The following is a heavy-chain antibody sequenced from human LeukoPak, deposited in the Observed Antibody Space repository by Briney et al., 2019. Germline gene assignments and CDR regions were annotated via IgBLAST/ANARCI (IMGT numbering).Heavy chain of an antibody. J-gene: IGHJ4*02. D-gene: IGHD3-22*01. CDR2: IHPYSGDT. Sequence: ASVKVSCKASGYTFTDYYMHWVRLAPGPGLEWMGWIHPYSGDTNYAQKFRGRVTMTRDTSISTAYMELSSLRSDDTAVYYCARSSYDSSLRIDDFWGQGTLVTVSS. CDR3: ARSSYDSSLRIDDF. V-gene: IGHV1-2*02. CDR1: GYTFTDYY.